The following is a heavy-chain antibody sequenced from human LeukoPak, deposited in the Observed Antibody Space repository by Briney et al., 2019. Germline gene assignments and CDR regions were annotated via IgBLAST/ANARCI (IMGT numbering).Heavy chain of an antibody. V-gene: IGHV1-46*01. J-gene: IGHJ4*02. Sequence: GASVKVSCKASGYTFSSYHMHWVRQAPGQGLEWMGIINPSGRSTSSAQKFQGRFTMTRDTSTSTAYMDLSSVVYDDTRTYYCARGPHASGDYYGSFDFWGQGTRVTVSS. CDR3: ARGPHASGDYYGSFDF. CDR2: INPSGRST. CDR1: GYTFSSYH. D-gene: IGHD1-26*01.